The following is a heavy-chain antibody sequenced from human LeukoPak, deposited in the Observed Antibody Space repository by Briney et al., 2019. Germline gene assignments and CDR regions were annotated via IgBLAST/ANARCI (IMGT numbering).Heavy chain of an antibody. CDR2: IHYSGST. D-gene: IGHD3-22*01. J-gene: IGHJ4*02. CDR1: GGSISSSSYY. Sequence: PSETLSLTCTVSGGSISSSSYYWGWIRQPPGKGLEWIGSIHYSGSTNYNPSLKSRVTISVDTSKNQFSLKLSSVTAADTAVYYCARQIYDSFFNWGQGTLVTVSS. CDR3: ARQIYDSFFN. V-gene: IGHV4-39*07.